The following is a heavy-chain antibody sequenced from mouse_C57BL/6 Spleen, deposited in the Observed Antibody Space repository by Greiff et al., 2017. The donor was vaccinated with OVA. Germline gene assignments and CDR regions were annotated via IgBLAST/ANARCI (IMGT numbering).Heavy chain of an antibody. CDR1: GFTFSDYG. V-gene: IGHV5-17*01. CDR2: ISSGSTTI. Sequence: EVQGVESGGDLVKPGGSLKLSCAASGFTFSDYGMHWVRQAPEKGLEWVAYISSGSTTIYYADTVKGRFTISRDNAKNILFLQMTSLRSEDTAMYNCARGDYGSSYDAMDYWGQGTSVTVSS. CDR3: ARGDYGSSYDAMDY. D-gene: IGHD1-1*01. J-gene: IGHJ4*01.